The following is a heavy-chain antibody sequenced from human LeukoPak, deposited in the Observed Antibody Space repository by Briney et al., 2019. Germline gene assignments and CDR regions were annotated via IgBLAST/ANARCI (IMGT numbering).Heavy chain of an antibody. J-gene: IGHJ4*02. V-gene: IGHV1-46*01. CDR2: IYPRDGST. CDR1: GYSFTINY. CDR3: ARDQEAFDY. Sequence: ASVTVSCTASGYSFTINYIHWVRQAPGQGLEWMGMIYPRDGSTSYAQKFQGRVTVTRDTSTSTVHMELSGLRSEDTAVYYCARDQEAFDYWGQGTLVTVSS.